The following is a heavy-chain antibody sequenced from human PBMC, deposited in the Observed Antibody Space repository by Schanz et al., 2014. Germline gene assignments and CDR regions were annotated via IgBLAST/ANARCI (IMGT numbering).Heavy chain of an antibody. Sequence: QVQLVQSEAEVKKPGSSVKVSCKASGGTFSSYTISWVRQAPGQGLEWMGMINPSGGSTTYAQKFQGRVTMTRDTSTSTVYMELSSLRSEDTAVYYCARDGVDAAAGGNYWGQGTLVTDSS. CDR2: INPSGGST. J-gene: IGHJ4*02. D-gene: IGHD6-13*01. V-gene: IGHV1-46*03. CDR3: ARDGVDAAAGGNY. CDR1: GGTFSSYT.